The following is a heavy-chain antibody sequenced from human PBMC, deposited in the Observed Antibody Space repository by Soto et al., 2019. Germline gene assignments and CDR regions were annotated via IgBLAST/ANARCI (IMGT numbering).Heavy chain of an antibody. J-gene: IGHJ5*02. Sequence: GASVKVSCKASGYTFTSYYMHWVRQAPGQGLEWMGIINPSGGSTSYAQKFQGRVTMTRDTSTSTVYMELSSLRSEDTAVYYCARGYYYDSSGYSDWFDPWGQGTLVTVS. CDR3: ARGYYYDSSGYSDWFDP. CDR1: GYTFTSYY. D-gene: IGHD3-22*01. V-gene: IGHV1-46*01. CDR2: INPSGGST.